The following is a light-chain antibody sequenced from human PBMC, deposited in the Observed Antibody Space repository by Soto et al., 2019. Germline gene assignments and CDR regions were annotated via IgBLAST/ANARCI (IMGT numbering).Light chain of an antibody. CDR1: SSDIGNYNL. CDR3: FSYAGAGTFV. J-gene: IGLJ1*01. V-gene: IGLV2-23*02. CDR2: EVN. Sequence: QSALTQPASVSGSPGQSITISCTGTSSDIGNYNLVSWFQQHPGKAPKLSIYEVNRRPSGVSDRLSGSKSANTASLTISGLQAEDEADYYCFSYAGAGTFVFGTGTKVTVL.